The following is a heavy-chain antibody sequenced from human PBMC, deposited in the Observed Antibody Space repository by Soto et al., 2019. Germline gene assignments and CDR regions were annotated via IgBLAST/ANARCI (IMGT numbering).Heavy chain of an antibody. D-gene: IGHD2-2*01. Sequence: ASVKVSCKASGYTFTSYGISWVRQAPGQGLEWMGWISAYNGNTNYAQKLQGRVTMTTDTSTSTAYMELRSLRSDDTAVYYCARDRPGVPAAKNYYYYYGMDVWGQGTTVTVSS. V-gene: IGHV1-18*04. CDR3: ARDRPGVPAAKNYYYYYGMDV. J-gene: IGHJ6*02. CDR1: GYTFTSYG. CDR2: ISAYNGNT.